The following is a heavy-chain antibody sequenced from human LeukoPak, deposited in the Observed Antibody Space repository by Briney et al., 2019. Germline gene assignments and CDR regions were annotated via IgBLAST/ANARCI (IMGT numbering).Heavy chain of an antibody. CDR1: GYTFTGYY. Sequence: ASVKVSCKASGYTFTGYYMHWVRQAPGQGLEWMGWINPNSGGTNYPQKFQGRVTMTRDTSISTAYMELSRLRSDDTAVYYCARELNYDFWSGYSLGYYYYYYMDVWGKGTTVTVSS. J-gene: IGHJ6*03. V-gene: IGHV1-2*02. D-gene: IGHD3-3*01. CDR3: ARELNYDFWSGYSLGYYYYYYMDV. CDR2: INPNSGGT.